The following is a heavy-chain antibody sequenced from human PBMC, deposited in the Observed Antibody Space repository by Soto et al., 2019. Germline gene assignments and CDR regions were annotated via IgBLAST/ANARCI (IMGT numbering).Heavy chain of an antibody. CDR3: ARDPRGPYY. CDR1: GFTFTSYA. Sequence: VQLLESGGGLVQSGGSLRLSCVASGFTFTSYAMSWVRQAPGKGLEWVSGISPSGDNTYYADSVKGRFTISRDNSKSTQYLQMNSLRAEDTAVYYCARDPRGPYYWGQGTLVTVSS. V-gene: IGHV3-23*01. J-gene: IGHJ4*02. CDR2: ISPSGDNT.